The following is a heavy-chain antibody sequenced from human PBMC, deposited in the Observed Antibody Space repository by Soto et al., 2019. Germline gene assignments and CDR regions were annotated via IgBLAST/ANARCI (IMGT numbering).Heavy chain of an antibody. V-gene: IGHV3-7*01. J-gene: IGHJ4*02. CDR2: IHQNGTER. CDR1: GFTFSGYW. D-gene: IGHD3-10*01. Sequence: EVQLVESGGGLVHPGGSLRLSCVVSGFTFSGYWMHWVRQVPGKGLESGANIHQNGTERYYVDPVKGRFTISRDNAKNSLYLHMNSLRAEDTAVYSCLGSGSFSLWGQGTLVTVSS. CDR3: LGSGSFSL.